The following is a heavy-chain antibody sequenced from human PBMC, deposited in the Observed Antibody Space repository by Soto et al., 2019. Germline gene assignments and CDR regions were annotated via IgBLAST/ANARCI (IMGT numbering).Heavy chain of an antibody. D-gene: IGHD4-4*01. CDR3: ARSPYSNYWAQANWFDP. CDR1: GFTFSSYS. Sequence: PGGSLRLSCAASGFTFSSYSMNWVRQAPGKGLEWVSSISSSSSYIYYADSVKGRFTISRDNAKNSLYLQMNSLRAEDTAVYYCARSPYSNYWAQANWFDPWGQGTLVTVSS. J-gene: IGHJ5*02. CDR2: ISSSSSYI. V-gene: IGHV3-21*01.